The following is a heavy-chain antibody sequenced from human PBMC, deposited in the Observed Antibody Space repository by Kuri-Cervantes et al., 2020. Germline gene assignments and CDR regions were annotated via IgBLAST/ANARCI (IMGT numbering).Heavy chain of an antibody. V-gene: IGHV1-3*02. CDR1: GYTFTTYA. CDR2: SNAGNGNT. J-gene: IGHJ5*02. Sequence: ASVKVSCKASGYTFTTYAMHWVRQAPGQRLEWMGWSNAGNGNTKYSQEFQGRVTMTTDTSTTTAYMELRSLRSDDTAVYYCARDRPVGENWFDPWGQGTLVTVSS. D-gene: IGHD3-16*01. CDR3: ARDRPVGENWFDP.